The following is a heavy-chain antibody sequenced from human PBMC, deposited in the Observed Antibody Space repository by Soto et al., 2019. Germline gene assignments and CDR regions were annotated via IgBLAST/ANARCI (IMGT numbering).Heavy chain of an antibody. Sequence: QVRLKESGPGLVKPSGTLSLTCAVSGGSVESSSCWSWVRQAPGKGLEWIGEIYHSGTFNYNPSLASRMSVSVDKSTNQFSLNLNSVTAADTAVYYCVRSVPAATWAYNGMDVWGQGTTVTVSS. D-gene: IGHD2-15*01. J-gene: IGHJ6*02. CDR2: IYHSGTF. V-gene: IGHV4-4*02. CDR1: GGSVESSSC. CDR3: VRSVPAATWAYNGMDV.